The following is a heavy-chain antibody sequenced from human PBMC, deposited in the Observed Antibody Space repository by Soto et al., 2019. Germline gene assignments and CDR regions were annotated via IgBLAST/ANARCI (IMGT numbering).Heavy chain of an antibody. CDR3: ANDYCTNGVCRYNWFDP. J-gene: IGHJ5*02. Sequence: GGSLRLSCAASGFTFSSYAMSWVRQAPGKGLEWVSAISGSGGSTYYADSVKGRFTISRDNSKNTLYLQMNSLRAEDTAVYYYANDYCTNGVCRYNWFDPWGQGTLVTVSS. D-gene: IGHD2-8*01. CDR1: GFTFSSYA. V-gene: IGHV3-23*01. CDR2: ISGSGGST.